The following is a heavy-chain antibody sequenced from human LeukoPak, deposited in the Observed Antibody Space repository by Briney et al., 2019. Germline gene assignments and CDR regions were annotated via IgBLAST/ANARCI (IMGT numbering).Heavy chain of an antibody. CDR2: IYPSDSDT. CDR3: ATPLQGIVGATGFVY. CDR1: EYSFATYW. Sequence: GESLKISCQGSEYSFATYWIAWLRQMPGKGLEWMGIIYPSDSDTRYSPSFQGQVTISADKSIKTAYLQWSSLKASDTAMYYCATPLQGIVGATGFVYWGQGTLVTVAS. J-gene: IGHJ4*02. V-gene: IGHV5-51*01. D-gene: IGHD1-26*01.